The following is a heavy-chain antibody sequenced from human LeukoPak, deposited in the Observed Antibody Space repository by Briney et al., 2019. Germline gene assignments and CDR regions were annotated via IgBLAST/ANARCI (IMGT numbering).Heavy chain of an antibody. J-gene: IGHJ5*02. V-gene: IGHV3-11*01. CDR3: ARDSSSWFDNWFDP. CDR2: ISRGGTTI. Sequence: PGGSLRLSCAASGFTFSDYYMTWIRQAPGKGLEWVSYISRGGTTIYYADSVKGRFTISRDNTKNSLYLQMNSLRAEDTAVYYCARDSSSWFDNWFDPWGQGTLVTVSS. CDR1: GFTFSDYY. D-gene: IGHD6-13*01.